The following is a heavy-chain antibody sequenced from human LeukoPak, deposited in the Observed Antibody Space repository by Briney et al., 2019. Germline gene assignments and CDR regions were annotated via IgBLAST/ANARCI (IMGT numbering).Heavy chain of an antibody. D-gene: IGHD2-2*02. CDR2: ISYDGGNK. CDR1: GFTFSSYG. J-gene: IGHJ4*02. V-gene: IGHV3-30*03. CDR3: AGYNCSSTTCCTGGFDY. Sequence: HAGGSLRLSCAASGFTFSSYGMHWVRQAPGKGLEWVAVISYDGGNKYYADSVKGRFTISRDNSKNTLYLQMNSLRAEDTAVYYCAGYNCSSTTCCTGGFDYWGQGTLVTVSS.